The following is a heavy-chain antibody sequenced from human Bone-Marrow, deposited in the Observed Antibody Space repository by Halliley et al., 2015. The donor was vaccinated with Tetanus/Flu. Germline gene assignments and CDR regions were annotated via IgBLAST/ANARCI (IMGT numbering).Heavy chain of an antibody. J-gene: IGHJ6*02. V-gene: IGHV4-31*02. D-gene: IGHD6-13*01. Sequence: YYGGAPNYNPSLRGRVTISVDTSKSQFSLKLSAVTAADTAVYYCARDQGAAGASYFGMNVWGQGTTVTVSS. CDR2: YYGGAP. CDR3: ARDQGAAGASYFGMNV.